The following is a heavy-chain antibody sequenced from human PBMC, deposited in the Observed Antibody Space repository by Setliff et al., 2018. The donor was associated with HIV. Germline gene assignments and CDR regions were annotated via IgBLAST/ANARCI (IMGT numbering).Heavy chain of an antibody. CDR3: ARDIVVVPAAAVRNYYYYMDV. CDR2: IIPIFGTA. J-gene: IGHJ6*03. V-gene: IGHV1-69*06. Sequence: SVKVSCKASGGTFSSYAISWVRQAPGQGLEWMGRIIPIFGTANYAQKFQGRVTITADKSTSTAYMELGSLRSEDTAVYYCARDIVVVPAAAVRNYYYYMDVWGKGTTVTVS. CDR1: GGTFSSYA. D-gene: IGHD2-2*01.